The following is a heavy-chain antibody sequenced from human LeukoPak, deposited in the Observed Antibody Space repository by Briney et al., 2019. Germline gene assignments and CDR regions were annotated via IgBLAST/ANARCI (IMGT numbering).Heavy chain of an antibody. CDR1: GFTFSSYA. V-gene: IGHV3-23*01. D-gene: IGHD3-16*01. J-gene: IGHJ4*02. Sequence: PGGSLRLSCAGSGFTFSSYAMTWVRQAPGTGLEWVSSISRSDGTTYYADSVKGRFTISRDNSKNTLFLQMNSLRAEDTAVYFCAKGARLRLGEDFDYWGQGTLVTVSS. CDR2: ISRSDGTT. CDR3: AKGARLRLGEDFDY.